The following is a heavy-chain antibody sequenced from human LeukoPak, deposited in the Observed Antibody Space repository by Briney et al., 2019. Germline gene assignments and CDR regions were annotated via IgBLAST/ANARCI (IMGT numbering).Heavy chain of an antibody. Sequence: GGSLRLSCTVSGFTVSSNSMSWVRQAPGKGLEWVSFIYSDNTHYSDSVKGRFTISRDNSKNTLYLQMNSLRAEDTAVYYCAKGPGLTHGSGSPDYWGQGTLVTVSS. V-gene: IGHV3-66*03. J-gene: IGHJ4*02. CDR1: GFTVSSNS. CDR3: AKGPGLTHGSGSPDY. CDR2: IYSDNT. D-gene: IGHD3-10*01.